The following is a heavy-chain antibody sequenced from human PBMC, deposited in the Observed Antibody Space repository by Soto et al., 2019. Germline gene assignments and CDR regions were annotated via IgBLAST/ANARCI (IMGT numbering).Heavy chain of an antibody. D-gene: IGHD2-15*01. V-gene: IGHV4-39*07. Sequence: PSETLSLTCTVSGGSISSSSYYWGWIRQPPGKGLEWIGSIYYSGSTYYNPSLKSRVTISVDKPNNQFSLKLTSMTGADTAVYYCATRPPQIVVTLLPLPSWGQGTPVTVSS. CDR1: GGSISSSSYY. CDR3: ATRPPQIVVTLLPLPS. CDR2: IYYSGST. J-gene: IGHJ5*02.